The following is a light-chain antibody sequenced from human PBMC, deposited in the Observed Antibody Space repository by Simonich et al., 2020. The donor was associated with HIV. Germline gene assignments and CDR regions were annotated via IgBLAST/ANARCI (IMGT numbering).Light chain of an antibody. J-gene: IGLJ3*02. CDR2: DVS. CDR3: CSYAGSYTWV. V-gene: IGLV2-11*01. CDR1: SSVVGGYNY. Sequence: QSALTKPRPVSGSPGQSVTISCTGTSSVVGGYNYFSWYQKHPGKAPKLMIYDVSTRPRGVPDRFSVSKSGNTASLTISGLQAEDESDYYCCSYAGSYTWVFGGGTKLTVL.